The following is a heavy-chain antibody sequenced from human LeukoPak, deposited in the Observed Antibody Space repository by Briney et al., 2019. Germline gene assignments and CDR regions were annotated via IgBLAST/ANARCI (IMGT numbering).Heavy chain of an antibody. CDR2: IRYDGSNK. D-gene: IGHD2-15*01. Sequence: GGSLRLSCAASGFTYSSYGMHWVRQAPGKGLEWAAFIRYDGSNKYYADSVKGRFTISRDNSKNTLYLQMNSLRAEDTAVYYCARDRIPGYPFDIWGQGTMVTVSS. CDR3: ARDRIPGYPFDI. V-gene: IGHV3-30*02. J-gene: IGHJ3*02. CDR1: GFTYSSYG.